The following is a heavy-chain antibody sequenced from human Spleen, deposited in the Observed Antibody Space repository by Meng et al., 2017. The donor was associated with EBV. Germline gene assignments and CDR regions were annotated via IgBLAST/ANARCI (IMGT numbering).Heavy chain of an antibody. CDR2: NNQSGSI. CDR3: ARGPYYE. CDR1: GASFSSYY. J-gene: IGHJ4*02. Sequence: QAPLQRWGAGLLTPSKTPTLTCACSGASFSSYYGIEILQPPWKGLEWIEENNQSGSIYYNPSLMGRDTLSGDTSRNLISQKLISVTAADTAVYYCARGPYYEWGQGTLVTVAS. D-gene: IGHD1-26*01. V-gene: IGHV4-34*01.